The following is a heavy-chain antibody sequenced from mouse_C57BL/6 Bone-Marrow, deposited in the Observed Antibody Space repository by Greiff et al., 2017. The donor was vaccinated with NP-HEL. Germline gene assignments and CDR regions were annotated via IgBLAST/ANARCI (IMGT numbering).Heavy chain of an antibody. Sequence: QVQLQQPGAELVMPGASVKLSCKASGYTFTSYWMHWVKQRPGQGLEWIGEIDPSDSYTNYNQKFKGKSTLTVDKTSSTDYMQLRSLTSEDSAVYYGARRDYYDSNHHYYAMDYWGQGTSVTVSS. CDR1: GYTFTSYW. D-gene: IGHD1-1*01. CDR2: IDPSDSYT. CDR3: ARRDYYDSNHHYYAMDY. J-gene: IGHJ4*01. V-gene: IGHV1-69*01.